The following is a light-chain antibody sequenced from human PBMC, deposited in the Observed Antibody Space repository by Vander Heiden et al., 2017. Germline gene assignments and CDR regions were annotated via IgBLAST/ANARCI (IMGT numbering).Light chain of an antibody. Sequence: EIVMMQSPATLSVSPGERATLSCRASQSVSSNLAWYQQKPGQAPRLLINGASTRATGIPARFSGSGSGTEFTLTISSLQSEDVAVYYCQQYNNWPPYTFGQGTKLEIK. CDR1: QSVSSN. V-gene: IGKV3-15*01. CDR3: QQYNNWPPYT. CDR2: GAS. J-gene: IGKJ2*01.